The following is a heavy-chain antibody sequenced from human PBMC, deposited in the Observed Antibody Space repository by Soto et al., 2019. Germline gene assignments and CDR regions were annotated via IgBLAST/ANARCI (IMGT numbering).Heavy chain of an antibody. CDR3: AAPRDEYGSGVSWFTYGMDI. Sequence: GGSLRLSCLASGFTFSDYAMTWVRHVPGRGLEWVASLDGAGGSTYYADSVRGRFTISRDNSQNTLFLQMKRLTVDDTAIYYCAAPRDEYGSGVSWFTYGMDIWGQGATVTVSS. CDR1: GFTFSDYA. D-gene: IGHD3-10*01. V-gene: IGHV3-23*01. J-gene: IGHJ6*02. CDR2: LDGAGGST.